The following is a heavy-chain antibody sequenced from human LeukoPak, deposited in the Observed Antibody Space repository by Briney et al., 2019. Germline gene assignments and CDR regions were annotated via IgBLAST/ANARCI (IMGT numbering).Heavy chain of an antibody. CDR2: IYHSGST. Sequence: SETLSLTCTVSGGSISSGYYWGWIRQPPGKGLEWIGSIYHSGSTYYNPSLKSRVTISVDTSKNQFSLKLSSVTAADTAVYYCAREAVTTGYWGQGTLVTVSS. J-gene: IGHJ4*02. D-gene: IGHD4-17*01. CDR3: AREAVTTGY. V-gene: IGHV4-38-2*02. CDR1: GGSISSGYY.